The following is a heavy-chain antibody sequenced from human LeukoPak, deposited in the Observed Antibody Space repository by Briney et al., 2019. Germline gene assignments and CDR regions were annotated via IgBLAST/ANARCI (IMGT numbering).Heavy chain of an antibody. CDR1: GFTFDDYG. CDR2: ISWNSGSK. D-gene: IGHD6-13*01. Sequence: GRSLRLSRAASGFTFDDYGMHWVRQAPGKGLEWVSGISWNSGSKGYVDSVKGRFTISRDNAKNSLYLQMNSLRAEDTAVYYCARDLGYSSSSGYWGQGTLVTVSS. J-gene: IGHJ4*02. CDR3: ARDLGYSSSSGY. V-gene: IGHV3-9*01.